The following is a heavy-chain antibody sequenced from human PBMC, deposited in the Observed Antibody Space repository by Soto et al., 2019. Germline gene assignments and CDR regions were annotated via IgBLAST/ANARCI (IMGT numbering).Heavy chain of an antibody. CDR3: ARTCSFTLGFYCDRMAF. CDR1: WYSFASYL. V-gene: IGHV5-51*01. CDR2: IYPGDSDT. J-gene: IGHJ6*01. Sequence: AGESLKNSCQGSWYSFASYLIGCVRQIPWKDLEWMVVIYPGDSDTRYSPSFQGQVTISADKSLRTAYLQWTSLKASDTALYYCARTCSFTLGFYCDRMAFWAQGTTVTGSS. D-gene: IGHD6-6*01.